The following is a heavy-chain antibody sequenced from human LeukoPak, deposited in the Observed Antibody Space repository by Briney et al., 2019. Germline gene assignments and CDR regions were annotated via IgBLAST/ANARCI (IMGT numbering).Heavy chain of an antibody. Sequence: GGSLRLSCAASGFTFSSYGMHWVRQAPGKGLEWVAVIWYDGSNKYYADSVKGRFTISRDNSKNTLYLQMNSLRAEDTAVYYCARVPPLGNYDSSGYSDYWGQGTLVTVSS. V-gene: IGHV3-33*01. CDR1: GFTFSSYG. CDR3: ARVPPLGNYDSSGYSDY. D-gene: IGHD3-22*01. J-gene: IGHJ4*02. CDR2: IWYDGSNK.